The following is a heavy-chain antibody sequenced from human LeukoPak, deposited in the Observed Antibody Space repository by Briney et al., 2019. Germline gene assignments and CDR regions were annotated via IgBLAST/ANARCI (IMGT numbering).Heavy chain of an antibody. D-gene: IGHD3-10*01. CDR3: ARHRPMVRGEIRGMDV. V-gene: IGHV4-4*02. Sequence: SETLSLTCAVSGGSISSSNWWSWVRQPPGKGLEWIGEIYHSGSTNYNPSLKSRVTISVDKSKNQFSLKLSSVTAADTAVYYCARHRPMVRGEIRGMDVWGQGTTVTVSS. CDR1: GGSISSSNW. J-gene: IGHJ6*02. CDR2: IYHSGST.